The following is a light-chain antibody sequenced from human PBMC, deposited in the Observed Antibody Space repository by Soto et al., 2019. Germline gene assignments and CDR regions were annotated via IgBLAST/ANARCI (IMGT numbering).Light chain of an antibody. Sequence: EIVLTQSPGTLSLSPGERATLSCRASQTVGSNYLAWYQQKPGQAPRLLIYDASSRATGIPDRFSGSGSGTDFTLTFSRLEPEDFAVYYCHQYASSPLTFGQGNKVEIK. V-gene: IGKV3-20*01. CDR2: DAS. CDR3: HQYASSPLT. CDR1: QTVGSNY. J-gene: IGKJ1*01.